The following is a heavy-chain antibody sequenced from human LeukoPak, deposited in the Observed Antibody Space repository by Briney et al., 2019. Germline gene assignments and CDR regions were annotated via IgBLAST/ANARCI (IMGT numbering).Heavy chain of an antibody. V-gene: IGHV3-30*02. J-gene: IGHJ4*02. CDR2: IRSDGINK. CDR3: AKEIRGGGYNPDY. D-gene: IGHD1-26*01. CDR1: GFTFISND. Sequence: GGSLRLSCAASGFTFISNDMHWVRQAPGKGLEWLAFIRSDGINKYYADSVKGRFTMSRDNSKNTLYLQMNSLRAEDSAVYYCAKEIRGGGYNPDYWGQGTLVTVSS.